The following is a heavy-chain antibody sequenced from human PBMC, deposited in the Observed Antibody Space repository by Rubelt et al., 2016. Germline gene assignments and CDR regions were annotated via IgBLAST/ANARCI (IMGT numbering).Heavy chain of an antibody. Sequence: EVQLLESGGGLVQPGGSLRLSCAASGFTFSSYAMSWVRQAPGKGLEWVSAISGSGGSTYYADSVKGRFTISRDNSKNTLYLQMNSLRAEDTAVYYCAGRGDSYGYYYYYYMDVWGKGTTVTVSS. CDR1: GFTFSSYA. CDR2: ISGSGGST. V-gene: IGHV3-23*01. J-gene: IGHJ6*03. CDR3: AGRGDSYGYYYYYYMDV. D-gene: IGHD5-18*01.